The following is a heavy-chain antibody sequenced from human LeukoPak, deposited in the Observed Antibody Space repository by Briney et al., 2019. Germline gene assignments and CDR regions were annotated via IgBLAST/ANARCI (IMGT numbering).Heavy chain of an antibody. CDR1: GFTFDDDG. J-gene: IGHJ6*03. D-gene: IGHD6-19*01. CDR3: ARTGSGWYSEYYYMDV. CDR2: IDWTGNTT. V-gene: IGHV3-20*04. Sequence: GGSLRLSCAASGFTFDDDGMSWVRQVPGKGLEWVSGIDWTGNTTAYAESVKGRFAISRDNAKNSLYLQMNSLRAEDTAVYYCARTGSGWYSEYYYMDVWGKGTTVTISS.